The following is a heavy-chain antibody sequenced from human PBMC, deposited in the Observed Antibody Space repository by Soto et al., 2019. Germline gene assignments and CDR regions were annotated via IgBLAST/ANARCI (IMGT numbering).Heavy chain of an antibody. CDR1: GDSISTVDYF. CDR2: IYKSATT. J-gene: IGHJ5*01. V-gene: IGHV4-30-4*01. Sequence: SETLSLTCSVSGDSISTVDYFWAWIRQPPGQALEYIGYIYKSATTYYNPSFESRVAISLDTSKSQFSLNVTSVTAADTAVYFCARGRYCLTGRCYPNWFDSWGQGTLVTVAS. D-gene: IGHD2-15*01. CDR3: ARGRYCLTGRCYPNWFDS.